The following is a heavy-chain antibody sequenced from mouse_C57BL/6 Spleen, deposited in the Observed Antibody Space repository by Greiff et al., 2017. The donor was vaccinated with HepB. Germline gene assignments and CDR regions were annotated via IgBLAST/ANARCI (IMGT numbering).Heavy chain of an antibody. Sequence: EVQLQQSGPELVKPGASVKISCKASGYTFTDYYMNWVKQSHGKSLEWIGDINPNNGGTSYNQKFKGKATLTVDKSYSTAYMELRSLTSEDSAVYYCARGWAITTVVAPHFDYWGQGTTLTVSS. D-gene: IGHD1-1*01. V-gene: IGHV1-26*01. J-gene: IGHJ2*01. CDR1: GYTFTDYY. CDR3: ARGWAITTVVAPHFDY. CDR2: INPNNGGT.